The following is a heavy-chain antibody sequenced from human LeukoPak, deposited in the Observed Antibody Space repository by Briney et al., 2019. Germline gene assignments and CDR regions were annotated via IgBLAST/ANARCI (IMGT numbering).Heavy chain of an antibody. V-gene: IGHV1-18*01. Sequence: ASVKVSWKASGYTFSSYGISWVRQAPGQGLEWMGWISAYNGNTNYAQKLQGRVTMTTDTSTSTAYMELRSLRSDDTAVYYCARDLESLAPDAFDIWGQGTMVTVSS. J-gene: IGHJ3*02. CDR1: GYTFSSYG. CDR3: ARDLESLAPDAFDI. CDR2: ISAYNGNT.